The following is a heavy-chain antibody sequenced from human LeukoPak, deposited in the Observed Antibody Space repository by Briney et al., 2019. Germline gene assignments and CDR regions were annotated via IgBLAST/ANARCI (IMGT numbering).Heavy chain of an antibody. CDR2: ISSSSSYI. CDR3: ARDLFRRKAHFDY. V-gene: IGHV3-21*01. J-gene: IGHJ4*02. Sequence: PGGSLRLSCATSGFAFSTYMNWVRQAPGKGLEWVSSISSSSSYIYYADSVKGRFTISRDNAKNSLYLQMNSLRAEDTAVYYCARDLFRRKAHFDYWGQGTLVTVSS. CDR1: GFAFSTY.